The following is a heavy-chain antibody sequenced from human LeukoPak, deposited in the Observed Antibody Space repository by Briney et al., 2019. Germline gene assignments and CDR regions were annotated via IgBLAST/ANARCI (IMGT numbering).Heavy chain of an antibody. J-gene: IGHJ3*02. V-gene: IGHV3-15*01. CDR1: GFTFSNAW. CDR3: TTDGIQLWLRGDAFDI. CDR2: IKSKTDGGTT. Sequence: PGGSLRLSCAASGFTFSNAWMSWVRQAPGKGLEWVGRIKSKTDGGTTDYAAPVKGRFTISRVDSKNTLYLQMNSLKTEDTAVYYCTTDGIQLWLRGDAFDIWGQGTMVTVSS. D-gene: IGHD5-18*01.